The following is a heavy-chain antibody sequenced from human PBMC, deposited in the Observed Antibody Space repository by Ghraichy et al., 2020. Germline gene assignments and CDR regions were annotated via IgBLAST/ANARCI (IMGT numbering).Heavy chain of an antibody. CDR2: VTKSGSDT. V-gene: IGHV3-23*05. Sequence: GGSLRLSCAASGFTFHYFAMSWVRQAPGKGLEWVSAVTKSGSDTYYADSVKGRFTVSRDNSKNTLALQMNSLRAEDTAIYYCVKDEYCRNSSCQEAAFDLWGQGKMVTVSS. D-gene: IGHD2-2*01. J-gene: IGHJ3*01. CDR1: GFTFHYFA. CDR3: VKDEYCRNSSCQEAAFDL.